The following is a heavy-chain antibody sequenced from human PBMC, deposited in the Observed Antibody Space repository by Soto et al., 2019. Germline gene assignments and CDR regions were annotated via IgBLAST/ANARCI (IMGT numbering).Heavy chain of an antibody. D-gene: IGHD2-15*01. J-gene: IGHJ4*02. Sequence: SETLSLTCTVSGGSISRYYCSWIRQPPGKGLEWIGHIYYSGSTNYNPSLKSRVTISVDTSKNQFSLKLSSVTAADTAMYYCASAGAANLSDYWGQGTLVTVSS. CDR1: GGSISRYY. CDR2: IYYSGST. CDR3: ASAGAANLSDY. V-gene: IGHV4-59*01.